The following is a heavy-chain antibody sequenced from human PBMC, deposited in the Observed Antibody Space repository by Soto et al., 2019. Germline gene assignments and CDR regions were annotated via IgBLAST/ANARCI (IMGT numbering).Heavy chain of an antibody. CDR1: GYTFTSYY. D-gene: IGHD2-2*01. CDR3: ASAFRTRTNYYYYGMDV. J-gene: IGHJ6*02. Sequence: ASVKVSCKASGYTFTSYYMHWVRQAPGQGLEWMGIINPSGGSTSYAQKFQGRVTMTRDTSTSTVYMELSSLRSEDTAVYYCASAFRTRTNYYYYGMDVWGQGTTVTVSS. CDR2: INPSGGST. V-gene: IGHV1-46*01.